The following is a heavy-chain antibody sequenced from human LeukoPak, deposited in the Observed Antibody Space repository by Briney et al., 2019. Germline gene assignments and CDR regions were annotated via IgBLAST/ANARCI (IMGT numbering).Heavy chain of an antibody. CDR2: ISGSGGST. V-gene: IGHV3-23*01. CDR3: AKRITIFGSYYYGMDV. J-gene: IGHJ6*02. Sequence: GGSLRLSCAASGFTFSSYWMSWVRQAPGKGLEWVSTISGSGGSTYYADSVKGRFTISRDNSKNTLYLQTNSLRVEDTAVYYCAKRITIFGSYYYGMDVWGQGSTVTVSS. D-gene: IGHD3-3*01. CDR1: GFTFSSYW.